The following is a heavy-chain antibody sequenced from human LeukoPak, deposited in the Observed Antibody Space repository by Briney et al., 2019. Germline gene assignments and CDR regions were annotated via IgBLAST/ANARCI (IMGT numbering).Heavy chain of an antibody. CDR3: ASSPYYDSSGYVTPADY. CDR1: GGTFSSYA. Sequence: SVKVSCKASGGTFSSYAISWVRQAPGQGLEWMGGIIPMFGTANYAQKFQDRVTITADKSTSTAYMELSSLRSEDTAVYYCASSPYYDSSGYVTPADYWGQGTLVTVSS. CDR2: IIPMFGTA. V-gene: IGHV1-69*06. D-gene: IGHD3-22*01. J-gene: IGHJ4*02.